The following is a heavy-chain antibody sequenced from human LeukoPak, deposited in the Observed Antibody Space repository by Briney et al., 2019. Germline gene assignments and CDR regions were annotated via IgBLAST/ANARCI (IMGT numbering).Heavy chain of an antibody. CDR1: GYTFTGYY. Sequence: ASVKVSCKASGYTFTGYYMHRVRQAPGQGLEWMGWINPNSGGTNYAQKFQGRVTMTRDTSISTAYMELSRLRSDDTAVYYCARTYCTNGVCFNWFDPWGQGTLVTVSS. CDR2: INPNSGGT. V-gene: IGHV1-2*02. D-gene: IGHD2-8*01. J-gene: IGHJ5*02. CDR3: ARTYCTNGVCFNWFDP.